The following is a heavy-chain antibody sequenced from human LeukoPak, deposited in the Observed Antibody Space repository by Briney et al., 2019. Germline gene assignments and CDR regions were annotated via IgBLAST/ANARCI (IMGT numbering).Heavy chain of an antibody. CDR1: GYTFTSYG. Sequence: ASVKVSCKASGYTFTSYGISWVRQAPGQGLEWMGWISAYNGNTNYAQKLQGRVTMTTDTSTSTAHMELRSLRSDDTAVYYCARFKDYSNYGNFDYWGQGTLVTVSS. J-gene: IGHJ4*02. CDR2: ISAYNGNT. CDR3: ARFKDYSNYGNFDY. V-gene: IGHV1-18*01. D-gene: IGHD4-11*01.